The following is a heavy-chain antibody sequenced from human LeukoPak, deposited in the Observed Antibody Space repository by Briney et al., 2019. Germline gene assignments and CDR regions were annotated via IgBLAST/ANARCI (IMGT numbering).Heavy chain of an antibody. V-gene: IGHV4-59*01. CDR1: GGSFSGYY. D-gene: IGHD3-10*01. J-gene: IGHJ6*03. CDR2: IYYSGST. CDR3: ARAVGSGSFQTYYYYMDV. Sequence: SETLSLTCAVYGGSFSGYYWSWIRQPPGKGLEWIGYIYYSGSTNYNPSLKSRVTISVDTSKNQFSLKLSSVTAADTAVYYCARAVGSGSFQTYYYYMDVWGKGTTVTISS.